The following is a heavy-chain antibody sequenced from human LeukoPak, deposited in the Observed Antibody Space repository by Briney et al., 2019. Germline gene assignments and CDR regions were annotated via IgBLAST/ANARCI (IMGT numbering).Heavy chain of an antibody. D-gene: IGHD3-22*01. CDR3: ARERGYYDSSGYYSRRYYYYYYYMDV. Sequence: SETLSLTCAVYGGSFSGYYWSWIRQPPGKGLEWIGEINHSGSTNYNPSLKSRVTISVDTSKNQFSLKLSSVTAADTAVYYCARERGYYDSSGYYSRRYYYYYYYMDVWGKGTTVTVSS. V-gene: IGHV4-34*01. CDR1: GGSFSGYY. J-gene: IGHJ6*03. CDR2: INHSGST.